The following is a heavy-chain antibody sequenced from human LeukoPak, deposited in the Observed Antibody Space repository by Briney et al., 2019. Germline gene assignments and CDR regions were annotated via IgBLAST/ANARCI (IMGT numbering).Heavy chain of an antibody. CDR1: GFTFSSHR. Sequence: PGGSLRLSCAASGFTFSSHRMHWVRQAPGKGLEWVAVIWYDGSNKYYADSVRGRFTISRDNSKNTLDLQMNSLRAEDTAVYYCAKTGSSWYSLEYWGQGILVTVSS. V-gene: IGHV3-33*06. J-gene: IGHJ4*02. CDR2: IWYDGSNK. D-gene: IGHD6-13*01. CDR3: AKTGSSWYSLEY.